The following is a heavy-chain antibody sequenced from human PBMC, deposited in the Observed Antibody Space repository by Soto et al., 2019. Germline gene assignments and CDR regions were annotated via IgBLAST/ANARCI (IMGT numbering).Heavy chain of an antibody. CDR3: ASNLKQLLFGTFDY. CDR1: GFTVSGNY. Sequence: PGGSLRLSCAASGFTVSGNYMTWVRQAPGEGLEWVSVIYKGGSTNYADSVKGRFTISRDTSKNTLYLQMNSLRVEDTAVYYCASNLKQLLFGTFDYWGLGTLVTVSS. CDR2: IYKGGST. V-gene: IGHV3-66*01. D-gene: IGHD6-19*01. J-gene: IGHJ4*02.